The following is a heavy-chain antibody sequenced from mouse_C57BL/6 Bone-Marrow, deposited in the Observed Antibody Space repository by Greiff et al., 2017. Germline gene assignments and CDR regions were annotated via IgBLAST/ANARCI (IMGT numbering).Heavy chain of an antibody. CDR3: ARSYYYAAWFAY. V-gene: IGHV1-81*01. CDR1: GYTFTSYG. CDR2: INPGSGGT. Sequence: QVQLQQSGAELARPGASVKLSCKASGYTFTSYGISWVKQRPGQGLEWIGVINPGSGGTNYNEKFKGKATLTADKSSSTAYMQLSSLTSEDSAVYFCARSYYYAAWFAYWGQGTLVTVSA. J-gene: IGHJ3*01. D-gene: IGHD1-1*01.